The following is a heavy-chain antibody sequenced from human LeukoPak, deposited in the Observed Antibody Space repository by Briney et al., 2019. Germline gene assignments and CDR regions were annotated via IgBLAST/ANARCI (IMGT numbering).Heavy chain of an antibody. Sequence: PGGSLRLSCAASGFTVSSNYMNWVRQAPGKGPEWVSSISSSSSYIYYADSVKGRFTIPRDNAKNSLYLQMNSLRAEDTAVCYCATELAAAGNNWFDPWGQGTLVTVSS. V-gene: IGHV3-21*01. CDR3: ATELAAAGNNWFDP. CDR1: GFTVSSNY. J-gene: IGHJ5*02. CDR2: ISSSSSYI. D-gene: IGHD6-13*01.